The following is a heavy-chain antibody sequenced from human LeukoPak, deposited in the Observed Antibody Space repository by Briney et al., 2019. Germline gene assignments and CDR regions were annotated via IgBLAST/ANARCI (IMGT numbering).Heavy chain of an antibody. CDR3: ARDIWGNSA. J-gene: IGHJ5*02. V-gene: IGHV4-30-2*01. CDR1: GGSISITGIS. D-gene: IGHD3-16*01. CDR2: VYHSGST. Sequence: TLSLTCTVSGGSISITGISWNWVRQPPGKGLEWIGCVYHSGSTYLNPSLKSRVTMSVDKSKNQFSLKLNSVTAADTAVYFGARDIWGNSAWGQGTLVTVSS.